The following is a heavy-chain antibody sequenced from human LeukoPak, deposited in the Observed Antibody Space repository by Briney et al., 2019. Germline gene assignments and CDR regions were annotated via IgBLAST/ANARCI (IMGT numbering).Heavy chain of an antibody. CDR2: ISGSGGST. Sequence: GGSLRLSCAASGFSFSSYAMSWVRQAPGKGLEWVSAISGSGGSTYYADSVKGRFTISRDNSKNTLYLQMNSLRAEDTAVYYCAKNPMVRGVILPSYFDYWGQGTLVTVSS. V-gene: IGHV3-23*01. CDR1: GFSFSSYA. D-gene: IGHD3-10*01. CDR3: AKNPMVRGVILPSYFDY. J-gene: IGHJ4*02.